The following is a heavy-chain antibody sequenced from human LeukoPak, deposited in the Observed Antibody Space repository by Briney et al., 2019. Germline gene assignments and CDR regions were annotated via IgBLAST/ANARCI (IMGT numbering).Heavy chain of an antibody. J-gene: IGHJ5*02. CDR2: IYYSGST. Sequence: NPSETLSLTCSLSGGSISSYYWSWIRQPPGKGLEWIGYIYYSGSTNYNPSLKSRVTISVDTSKNQFSLKLSSVTAADTAVYYCAREVGATTSWFDPGAREPWSPSPQ. V-gene: IGHV4-59*01. CDR3: AREVGATTSWFDP. CDR1: GGSISSYY. D-gene: IGHD1-26*01.